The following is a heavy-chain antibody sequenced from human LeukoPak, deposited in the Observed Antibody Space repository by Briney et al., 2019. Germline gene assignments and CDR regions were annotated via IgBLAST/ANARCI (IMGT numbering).Heavy chain of an antibody. J-gene: IGHJ3*02. Sequence: GGSLRLSCAASGFTFSSYDMHWVRQATGKGLEWVSAIGTAGDTYYPGSVKGRFTISRENAKNSMYLQMNSLKDGDTAVYYCIRGGIQVSGIDAFDIWGQGTMVAVSS. V-gene: IGHV3-13*01. D-gene: IGHD5/OR15-5a*01. CDR1: GFTFSSYD. CDR3: IRGGIQVSGIDAFDI. CDR2: IGTAGDT.